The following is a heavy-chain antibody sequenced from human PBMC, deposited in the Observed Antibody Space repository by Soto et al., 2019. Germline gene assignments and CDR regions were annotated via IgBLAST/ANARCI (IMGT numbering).Heavy chain of an antibody. CDR3: ARDLNWGFDY. CDR1: GFTFSSYS. D-gene: IGHD7-27*01. J-gene: IGHJ4*02. CDR2: ITNSGTTT. V-gene: IGHV3-48*02. Sequence: GGSLRLSCAASGFTFSSYSMNWVRQAPGKGLEWVSYITNSGTTTSYAASVKGRFTTSRDNAKNSLYLQMNSLRDEDMAVYYCARDLNWGFDYWGRGTLVTVSS.